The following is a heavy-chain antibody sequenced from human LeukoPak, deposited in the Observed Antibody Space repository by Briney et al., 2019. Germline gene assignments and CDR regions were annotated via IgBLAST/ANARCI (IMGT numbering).Heavy chain of an antibody. Sequence: SETLSLTCTVSGGSISSSSYYWGWIRQPPGKGLEWIGSIYYSGSTYYNPSLKRRVTISVDTSKNQFSLKLSSVTAADTAVYYCARDFDSSGCYDYWGQGTLVTVSS. V-gene: IGHV4-39*07. J-gene: IGHJ4*02. CDR2: IYYSGST. D-gene: IGHD3-22*01. CDR1: GGSISSSSYY. CDR3: ARDFDSSGCYDY.